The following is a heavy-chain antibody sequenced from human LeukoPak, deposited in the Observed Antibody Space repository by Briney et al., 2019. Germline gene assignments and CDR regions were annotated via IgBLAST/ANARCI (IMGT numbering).Heavy chain of an antibody. V-gene: IGHV3-7*04. CDR1: GFTFSSSW. D-gene: IGHD5-18*01. J-gene: IGHJ4*02. Sequence: LSGGSLRLSCAASGFTFSSSWMSWVRQAPGKGLEWVANIKQDGSEKYYVDSVKGRFTISRDNAKNSLYLQMNSLRAEDTAVYYCARVIRGHNYGYVLNYFDYWGQGTLVTVSS. CDR3: ARVIRGHNYGYVLNYFDY. CDR2: IKQDGSEK.